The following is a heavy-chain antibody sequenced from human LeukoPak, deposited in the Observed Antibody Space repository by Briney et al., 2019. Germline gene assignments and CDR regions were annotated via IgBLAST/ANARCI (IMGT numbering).Heavy chain of an antibody. CDR3: ARDRYRSWFDS. J-gene: IGHJ5*01. CDR1: AFIFSGHW. V-gene: IGHV3-7*03. Sequence: GGSLRLSCEGSAFIFSGHWMNWVRQTAGKGLEWVASIKEDGSERQYVDSVKGRFTISRDNTKGSLFLQLNSLRAEDTAVYYCARDRYRSWFDSWGQGTLVTVSS. D-gene: IGHD2-15*01. CDR2: IKEDGSER.